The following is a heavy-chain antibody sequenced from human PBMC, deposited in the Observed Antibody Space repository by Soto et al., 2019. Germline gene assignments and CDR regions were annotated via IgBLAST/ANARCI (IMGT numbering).Heavy chain of an antibody. J-gene: IGHJ6*02. CDR1: GGSISSGGYY. CDR3: VRYKGRRSAGSCYSEGHYYGMDV. D-gene: IGHD2-15*01. V-gene: IGHV4-31*03. Sequence: SETLSLTCTVSGGSISSGGYYWSWIRQHPGKGLEWIGYIYYSGSTYYNPSLKSRVTISVDTSKNQFSLKLSSVTAADTAVYYCVRYKGRRSAGSCYSEGHYYGMDVWGQGTTVTVSS. CDR2: IYYSGST.